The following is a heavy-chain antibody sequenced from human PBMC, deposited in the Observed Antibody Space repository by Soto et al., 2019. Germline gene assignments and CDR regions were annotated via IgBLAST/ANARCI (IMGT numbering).Heavy chain of an antibody. Sequence: SETLSLTCAVSGSSISSGGYSWSWIRQPPGKGLEWIGEINHSGSTNYNPSLKSRVTISVDTSKNQFSLKLSSVTAADTAVYYCARGPSIAAPNLFDPWGQGTLVTVSS. CDR1: GSSISSGGYS. CDR3: ARGPSIAAPNLFDP. CDR2: INHSGST. D-gene: IGHD6-6*01. V-gene: IGHV4-30-2*01. J-gene: IGHJ5*02.